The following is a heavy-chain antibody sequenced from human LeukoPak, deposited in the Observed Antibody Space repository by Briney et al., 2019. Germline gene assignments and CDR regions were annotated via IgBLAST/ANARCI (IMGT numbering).Heavy chain of an antibody. CDR3: AAVIDY. V-gene: IGHV3-48*03. J-gene: IGHJ4*02. CDR2: ISNSGNTK. Sequence: GGSLRLSCAASGFTFSSYEMNWVRQAPGKGLEWISYISNSGNTKYYADSVKGRFSISRDNANNSVYLQMNNLRAEDTAVYYCAAVIDYWGQGTLVTVSS. CDR1: GFTFSSYE.